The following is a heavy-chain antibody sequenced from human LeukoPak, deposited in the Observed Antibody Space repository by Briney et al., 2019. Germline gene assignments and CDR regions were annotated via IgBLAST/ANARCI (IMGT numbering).Heavy chain of an antibody. D-gene: IGHD3-22*01. V-gene: IGHV4-31*03. CDR3: ARDRYYDSSGYEAFDI. J-gene: IGHJ3*02. Sequence: SETLSLTCTVSGGSISSGGYYWSWIRQHPGKGLEWIGYIYYSGSTYYNPSLKSRVTISVDTSKNQFSLKLSSATAADTAVYYCARDRYYDSSGYEAFDIWGQGTMVTVSS. CDR1: GGSISSGGYY. CDR2: IYYSGST.